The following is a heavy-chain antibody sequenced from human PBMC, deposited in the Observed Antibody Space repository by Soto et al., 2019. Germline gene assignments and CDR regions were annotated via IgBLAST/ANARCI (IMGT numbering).Heavy chain of an antibody. V-gene: IGHV1-69*13. CDR3: ARAPVDTAMDFDY. J-gene: IGHJ4*02. D-gene: IGHD5-18*01. CDR1: GGTFSSYA. Sequence: ASVKVSCKASGGTFSSYAISWVRQAPGQGLEWMGGIIPIFGTANYAQKFQGRVTITADESTSTAYMELSSLRSEDTAVYYCARAPVDTAMDFDYWGQGTLVTVSS. CDR2: IIPIFGTA.